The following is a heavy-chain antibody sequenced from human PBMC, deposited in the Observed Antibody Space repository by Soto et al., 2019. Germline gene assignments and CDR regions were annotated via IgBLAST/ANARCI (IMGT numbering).Heavy chain of an antibody. D-gene: IGHD6-13*01. V-gene: IGHV3-7*01. CDR3: ARDAGYSSSWYPY. Sequence: PGGSLRLSCEASGFNLSRYWMSWVRQAPGKGLEWVANIKQDGSEKYYVGSVKGRFTISRDNAKNSLYLQMNSLRAEDTAVYYCARDAGYSSSWYPYWGQGTLVTVSS. J-gene: IGHJ4*02. CDR2: IKQDGSEK. CDR1: GFNLSRYW.